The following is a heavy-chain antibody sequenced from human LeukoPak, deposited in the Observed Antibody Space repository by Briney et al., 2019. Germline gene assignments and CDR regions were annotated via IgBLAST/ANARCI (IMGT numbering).Heavy chain of an antibody. V-gene: IGHV3-7*03. D-gene: IGHD6-19*01. J-gene: IGHJ4*02. CDR3: ARISSGWYGSDY. Sequence: PGGSLRLPCEASGFTFSSYWMSWVRQAPGKGLEWVANIKQDGSEKYYVDSVKGRFTISRDNAKNSLYLQMNSLRAEDTAVYYCARISSGWYGSDYWGQGTLVTVS. CDR1: GFTFSSYW. CDR2: IKQDGSEK.